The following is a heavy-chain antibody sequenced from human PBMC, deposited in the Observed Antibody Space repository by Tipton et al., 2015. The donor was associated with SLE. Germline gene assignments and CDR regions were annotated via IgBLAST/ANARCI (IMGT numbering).Heavy chain of an antibody. V-gene: IGHV3-23*03. CDR1: GFNFSSYA. CDR2: IYIGGST. D-gene: IGHD1-26*01. J-gene: IGHJ4*02. Sequence: PLRLSCAASGFNFSSYAMSWVRQAPGQGLEWVSVIYIGGSTYYADSVKGRFTISRDNSKNTLYLQKNSLRAEDTGVYYCAKGWGEGDYWGQGTLVAVSS. CDR3: AKGWGEGDY.